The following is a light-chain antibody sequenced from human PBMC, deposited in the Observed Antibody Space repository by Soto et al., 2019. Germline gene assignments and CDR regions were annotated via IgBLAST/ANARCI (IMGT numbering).Light chain of an antibody. CDR1: QGISNY. Sequence: DIQMTQSPSSLSASVGDRVTITCRASQGISNYLAWYQQKPGKVPKLLIYVASTLQSGVPSRFSGSGSGTDFTLTISSLQPEDVATYYCQKYNSAPPWTFGQGTKVDIK. CDR3: QKYNSAPPWT. V-gene: IGKV1-27*01. CDR2: VAS. J-gene: IGKJ1*01.